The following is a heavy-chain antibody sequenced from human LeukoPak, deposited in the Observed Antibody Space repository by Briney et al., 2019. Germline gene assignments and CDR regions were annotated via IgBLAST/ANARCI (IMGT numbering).Heavy chain of an antibody. CDR2: ISGSGGST. D-gene: IGHD3-3*01. CDR1: GGSISSSN. V-gene: IGHV3-23*01. J-gene: IGHJ6*03. CDR3: AKDQYYDFWSGYYISWYYYYMDV. Sequence: PSGTLSLTCAVSGGSISSSNWWSWVRQPPGKGLEWVSAISGSGGSTYYADSVKGRFTISRDNSKNTLYLQMNSLRAEDTAVYYCAKDQYYDFWSGYYISWYYYYMDVWGKGTTVTVSS.